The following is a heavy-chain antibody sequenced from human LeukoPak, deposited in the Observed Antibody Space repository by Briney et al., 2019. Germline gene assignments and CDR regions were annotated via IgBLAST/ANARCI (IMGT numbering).Heavy chain of an antibody. Sequence: SSVKVSCKPSGGTVSRYALRWVRQAAAQELDGMGGGIPTFGKANYAQKFQGRVTITTDESTSTAYMELSSLRSEDTAVYYCARTVGYGGKQWYYYYYMDVWGKGTTVTVSS. J-gene: IGHJ6*03. V-gene: IGHV1-69*05. CDR1: GGTVSRYA. CDR2: GIPTFGKA. CDR3: ARTVGYGGKQWYYYYYMDV. D-gene: IGHD5-12*01.